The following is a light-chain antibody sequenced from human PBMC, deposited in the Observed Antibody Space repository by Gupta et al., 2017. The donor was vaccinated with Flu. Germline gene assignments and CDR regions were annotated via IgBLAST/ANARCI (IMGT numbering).Light chain of an antibody. CDR2: GAS. V-gene: IGKV3-15*01. CDR3: QQDDNWPQT. CDR1: QSVSSY. Sequence: PVPLSVSPGERATLSCRASQSVSSYVAWYQQKPGQAPRLLIYGASTRATGIPVRFSGSGSGSEFTLTISSLQSEDFAVYYCQQDDNWPQTFGQGTKVEIK. J-gene: IGKJ1*01.